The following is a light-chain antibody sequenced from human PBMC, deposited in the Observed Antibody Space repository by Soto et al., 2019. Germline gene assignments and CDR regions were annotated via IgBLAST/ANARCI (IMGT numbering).Light chain of an antibody. CDR3: QQLNTNPRT. Sequence: DILMTQSPATLSVSTGERATLSCRASQSVSTNLAWYQQKPGRAPRLLFHGASTRATGIPARLSGSGSGTEFTLTISSLQSEDVAVYYCQQLNTNPRTFGPGTKWIS. CDR1: QSVSTN. J-gene: IGKJ3*01. V-gene: IGKV3-15*01. CDR2: GAS.